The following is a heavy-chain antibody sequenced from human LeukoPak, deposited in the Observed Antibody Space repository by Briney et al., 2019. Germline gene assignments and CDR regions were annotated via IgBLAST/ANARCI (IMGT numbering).Heavy chain of an antibody. Sequence: GGSLRLSCAASGFTFSSYGMSWVRQAPGKGLEWVSAISGSGGSTYYADSVKGRFTISRDNAKNSLYLQMSSLSAEDTAVYYCARAIHGIFIYYMDVWGRGTTVTISS. CDR2: ISGSGGST. D-gene: IGHD3-9*01. J-gene: IGHJ6*03. V-gene: IGHV3-23*01. CDR1: GFTFSSYG. CDR3: ARAIHGIFIYYMDV.